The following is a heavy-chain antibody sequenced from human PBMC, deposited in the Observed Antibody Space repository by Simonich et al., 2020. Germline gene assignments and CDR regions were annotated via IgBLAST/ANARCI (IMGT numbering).Heavy chain of an antibody. CDR2: IYYSGCT. CDR3: ARHAGFAFDI. CDR1: GGSISSSSYY. Sequence: QLQLQESGPGLVKPSETLSLTCTVSGGSISSSSYYWGWIRQPPGKGMERIGSIYYSGCTYYNPSRKIRVTISVDTSKNQFSLKLSSVTAADTAVYYCARHAGFAFDIWGQGTMVTVSS. V-gene: IGHV4-39*01. D-gene: IGHD6-13*01. J-gene: IGHJ3*02.